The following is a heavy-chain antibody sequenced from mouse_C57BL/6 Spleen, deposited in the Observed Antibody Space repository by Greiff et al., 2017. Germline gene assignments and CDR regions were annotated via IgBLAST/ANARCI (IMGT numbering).Heavy chain of an antibody. CDR2: IDPSDSYT. V-gene: IGHV1-50*01. CDR3: ARGGYDGFDY. CDR1: GYTFTSYW. J-gene: IGHJ2*01. Sequence: QVQLQQPGAELVKPGASVKLSCKASGYTFTSYWMQWVKQRPGQGLEWIGEIDPSDSYTNYNQKFKGKATLTVDTATSTAYMQLNSLTSEDAAVYYYARGGYDGFDYWGQGTTLTVSS. D-gene: IGHD2-2*01.